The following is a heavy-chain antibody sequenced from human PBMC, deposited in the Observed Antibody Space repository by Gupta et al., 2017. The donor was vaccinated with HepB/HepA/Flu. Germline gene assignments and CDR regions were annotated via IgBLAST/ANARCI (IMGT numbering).Heavy chain of an antibody. CDR3: ARVSGLGYHP. CDR2: IRNKANSYTT. Sequence: EVQLLESGGGLVQSGGSLRLSCAASGFTFSDHYMDWVRQAPGKGLEWVGRIRNKANSYTTEYAASVKGRFTISRDESQNSLYLQMNSLENEDTAVYYCARVSGLGYHPWGQGTLVTVSS. D-gene: IGHD5-18*01. V-gene: IGHV3-72*01. J-gene: IGHJ5*02. CDR1: GFTFSDHY.